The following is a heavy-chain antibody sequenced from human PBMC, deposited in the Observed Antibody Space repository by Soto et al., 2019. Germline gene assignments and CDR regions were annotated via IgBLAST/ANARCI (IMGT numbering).Heavy chain of an antibody. D-gene: IGHD3-10*01. CDR1: GGTFSSYA. J-gene: IGHJ6*02. CDR3: ARERFGEFHPRAPGHYYGMDV. V-gene: IGHV1-69*13. CDR2: IIPIFGTA. Sequence: ASVKVSCKASGGTFSSYAISWVRQAPGQGLEWMGGIIPIFGTANYAQKFQGRVTITADESTSTAYMELSSLRSEDTAVYYCARERFGEFHPRAPGHYYGMDVWGQGTTVTVSS.